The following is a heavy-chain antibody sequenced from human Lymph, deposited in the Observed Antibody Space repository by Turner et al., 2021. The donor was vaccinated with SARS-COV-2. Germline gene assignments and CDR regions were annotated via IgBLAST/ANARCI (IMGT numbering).Heavy chain of an antibody. V-gene: IGHV4-59*08. CDR1: GGSISSTS. CDR3: ARHQGSTSGYDHGMNV. CDR2: FYKIGSI. D-gene: IGHD1-1*01. Sequence: QVQLQESGPGLVRPSENLSLTRSVSGGSISSTSWSWIRQSPGWGLEWIGYFYKIGSIDYNPTLRSRVTISVDTSKNQLSLNLISVTAADTAVYYCARHQGSTSGYDHGMNVWGQGTAVIVSS. J-gene: IGHJ6*02.